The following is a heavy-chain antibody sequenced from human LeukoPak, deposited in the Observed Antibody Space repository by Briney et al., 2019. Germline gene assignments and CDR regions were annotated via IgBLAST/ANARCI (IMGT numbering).Heavy chain of an antibody. CDR2: INPNSGGT. CDR1: GYTFTGYY. D-gene: IGHD7-27*01. Sequence: GASVKVSCKASGYTFTGYYMHWVRQAPGQGLEWMGWINPNSGGTNYAQKFQGRVTMTRDTSISTAYMELRSLRSDDTAVYYCARKPTGDPIDYWGQGTLVTVSS. V-gene: IGHV1-2*02. CDR3: ARKPTGDPIDY. J-gene: IGHJ4*02.